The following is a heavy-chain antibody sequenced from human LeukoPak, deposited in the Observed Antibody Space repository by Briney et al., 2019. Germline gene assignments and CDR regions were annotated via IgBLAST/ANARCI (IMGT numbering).Heavy chain of an antibody. CDR2: IFYSGGT. CDR3: ARRNTADASIDF. J-gene: IGHJ4*02. CDR1: GGSMSGHW. D-gene: IGHD2/OR15-2a*01. V-gene: IGHV4-59*08. Sequence: SETLSLTCTVSGGSMSGHWWSWIRQSPGKGLEWIGDIFYSGGTNNNSPLKSRLTMSLDTSKNQSSLKLSSVAAADTAMYYCARRNTADASIDFWGQGILVIASS.